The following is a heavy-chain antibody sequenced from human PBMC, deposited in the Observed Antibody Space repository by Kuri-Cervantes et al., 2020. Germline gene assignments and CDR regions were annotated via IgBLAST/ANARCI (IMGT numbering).Heavy chain of an antibody. D-gene: IGHD3-10*01. CDR3: ARVGFDGLWFGELAHFDY. Sequence: GSLRLSCAVYGGSFSGYYWSWIRQPPGKGLEWIGEINHSGSTNYNPSLKSRVTMSVDTSKNQFSLKVTSVTAADTAVYYCARVGFDGLWFGELAHFDYWGQGSLVTVSS. J-gene: IGHJ4*02. CDR2: INHSGST. V-gene: IGHV4-34*01. CDR1: GGSFSGYY.